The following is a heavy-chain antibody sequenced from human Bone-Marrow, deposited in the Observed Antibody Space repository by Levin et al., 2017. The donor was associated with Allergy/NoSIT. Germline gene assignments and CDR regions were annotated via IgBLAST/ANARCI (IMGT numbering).Heavy chain of an antibody. CDR3: ASRIRSYIGVNEAFDL. CDR2: ISNSGTTT. D-gene: IGHD3-10*01. CDR1: GFTFKGFG. J-gene: IGHJ3*01. Sequence: GGSLRLSCVASGFTFKGFGMNWVRQAPGKGLEWIANISNSGTTTYYGDAVKGRFTISRDNAKNSLYLQLNSVKDEDTAVYYCASRIRSYIGVNEAFDLWGPGTKVIVSS. V-gene: IGHV3-48*02.